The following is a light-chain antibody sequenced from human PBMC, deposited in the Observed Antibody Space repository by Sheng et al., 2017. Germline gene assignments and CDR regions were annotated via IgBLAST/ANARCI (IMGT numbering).Light chain of an antibody. CDR1: SLRSYY. CDR2: GKN. Sequence: SSELTQDPDVSVALGQTVRITCQGDSLRSYYASWYQQKPGQAPVLVIYGKNYRPSGIPDRFSGSSSGNTASLTITGAQAEDEADYYCNSRDSSGNQLVFGGGTKLTVL. J-gene: IGLJ3*02. CDR3: NSRDSSGNQLV. V-gene: IGLV3-19*01.